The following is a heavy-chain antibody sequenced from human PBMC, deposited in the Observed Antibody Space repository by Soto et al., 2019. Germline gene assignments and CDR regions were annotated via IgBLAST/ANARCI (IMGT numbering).Heavy chain of an antibody. D-gene: IGHD7-27*01. CDR2: IKSQAGGGTI. V-gene: IGHV3-15*07. CDR1: GLTFVYAW. J-gene: IGHJ4*02. CDR3: THVSSVAHPFSNF. Sequence: EVQLVESGGGLVKPGGSLRISCTASGLTFVYAWMDWVRQAPGKRLEWVGRIKSQAGGGTIEYAAPVKGRFTISRDDSKNTVYLQLDRLKPEDTAVYYCTHVSSVAHPFSNFWGQGTLVTVSS.